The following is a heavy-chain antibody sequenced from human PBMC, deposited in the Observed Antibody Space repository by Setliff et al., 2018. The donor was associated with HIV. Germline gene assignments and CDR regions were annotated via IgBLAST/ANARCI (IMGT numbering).Heavy chain of an antibody. J-gene: IGHJ4*02. CDR1: GASFSGHY. D-gene: IGHD3-22*01. V-gene: IGHV4-34*01. Sequence: LSLTCGVSGASFSGHYWSWIRQTPGKGLEWIGEVNHSGNTNYNPSPKSRVTISVDYSKSHFSLKLGSVTAADTAVYYCARGALSLTLTKLLSFFDYWGQGTQVTV. CDR2: VNHSGNT. CDR3: ARGALSLTLTKLLSFFDY.